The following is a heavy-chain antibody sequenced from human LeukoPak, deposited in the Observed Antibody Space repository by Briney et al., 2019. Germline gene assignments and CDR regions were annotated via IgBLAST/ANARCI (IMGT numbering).Heavy chain of an antibody. CDR2: ISQDQITK. J-gene: IGHJ4*02. CDR1: GFSFSDSW. CDR3: ARDPEWGALDY. Sequence: GGSLRLSCAASGFSFSDSWMGWVRQTPEKGLEWVAKISQDQITKCYLGSVNGRFTVSRDNAKNSLFLQMNSLRAEDTAVYFCARDPEWGALDYWGQGTLVTVSS. V-gene: IGHV3-7*03. D-gene: IGHD1-26*01.